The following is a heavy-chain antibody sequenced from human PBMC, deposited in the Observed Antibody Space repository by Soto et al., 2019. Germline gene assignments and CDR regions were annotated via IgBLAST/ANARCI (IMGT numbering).Heavy chain of an antibody. Sequence: GGSLRLSCAASGFTVSSNYMSWVRQAPGKGLEWVSVIYSGGSTYYADSVKGRFTISRDNPKNTLYLQMNSLGAEDTAVYYCAKDVKHYDGPLFYFDYWGQGTLVTVSS. CDR1: GFTVSSNY. CDR3: AKDVKHYDGPLFYFDY. V-gene: IGHV3-66*01. CDR2: IYSGGST. J-gene: IGHJ4*02. D-gene: IGHD3-3*01.